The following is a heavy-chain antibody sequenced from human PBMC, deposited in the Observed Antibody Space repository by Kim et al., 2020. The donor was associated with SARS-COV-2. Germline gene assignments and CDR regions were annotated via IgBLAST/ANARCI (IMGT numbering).Heavy chain of an antibody. CDR3: AAMGQGYYYGMDV. V-gene: IGHV1-58*01. J-gene: IGHJ6*02. Sequence: YAQKFQDRVTITRDMSTSTAYMELSSLRSEDTAVYYCAAMGQGYYYGMDVWGQGTTVTVSS.